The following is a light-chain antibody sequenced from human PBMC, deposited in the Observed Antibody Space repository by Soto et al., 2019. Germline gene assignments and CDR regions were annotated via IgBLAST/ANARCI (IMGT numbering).Light chain of an antibody. CDR3: QQYGSSGT. J-gene: IGKJ1*01. CDR2: GAS. V-gene: IGKV3-20*01. Sequence: IVLRQSPGTLSLSPGERGTLSCRASQSVSNNYLAWYQQTPGQAPRLLIYGASNRATGIPDRLSGSGSGTDFTLTISRLEPEDFAVYDCQQYGSSGTFGQGTKVDIK. CDR1: QSVSNNY.